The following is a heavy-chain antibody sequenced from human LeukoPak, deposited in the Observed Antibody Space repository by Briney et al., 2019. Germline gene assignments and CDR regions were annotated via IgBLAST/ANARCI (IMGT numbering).Heavy chain of an antibody. V-gene: IGHV3-21*01. J-gene: IGHJ4*02. CDR1: GFTFSSYS. D-gene: IGHD3-22*01. CDR2: ISSSSSYI. CDR3: AREDSSRPLHYFDY. Sequence: GGSLRLSCAASGFTFSSYSMNWVRQAPGKGLEWVSSISSSSSYIYYADSVKGRFTISRDNAKSSLYLQMNSLRAEDTAVYYCAREDSSRPLHYFDYWGQGTLVTVSS.